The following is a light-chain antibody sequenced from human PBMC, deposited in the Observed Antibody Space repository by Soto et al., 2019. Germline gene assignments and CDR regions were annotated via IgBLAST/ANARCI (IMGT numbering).Light chain of an antibody. CDR2: SAS. Sequence: IGMTQSPATLSLSPGERVTLSCRASQSISTESAWYQHKPGQPPRLLIYSASTRATGVPARFTGSGSGSEFTLTISGLQSEDFAVSHCQQGQNWPLTFGPGTRLEI. V-gene: IGKV3-15*01. J-gene: IGKJ2*01. CDR1: QSISTE. CDR3: QQGQNWPLT.